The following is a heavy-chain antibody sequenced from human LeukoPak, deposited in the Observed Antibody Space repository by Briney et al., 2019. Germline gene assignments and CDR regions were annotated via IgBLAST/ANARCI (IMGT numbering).Heavy chain of an antibody. CDR1: GFTFSSYW. J-gene: IGHJ3*02. V-gene: IGHV3-7*03. CDR3: ARAGTADAFDI. D-gene: IGHD6-19*01. CDR2: IKQDGSEK. Sequence: GGSLRLSCAASGFTFSSYWMSWVRQAPGKGLEWVANIKQDGSEKYYVDSVRGRFTISRDNAKNSLYLQMNSLRAEDTAVYYCARAGTADAFDIWGQGTMVTVSS.